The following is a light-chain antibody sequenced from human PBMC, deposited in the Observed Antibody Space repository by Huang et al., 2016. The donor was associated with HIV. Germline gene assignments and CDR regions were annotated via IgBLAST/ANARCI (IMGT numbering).Light chain of an antibody. V-gene: IGKV2-28*01. CDR2: LGC. CDR3: MQALQTPT. CDR1: QSLLHSNGYNY. Sequence: DIVMTQSPLSLPVTPGEPASISCRSSQSLLHSNGYNYLDWYLQKPGQSPQLLIYLGCNRASGGPDRFSGSGSGTDFTLKISRVEAEDVGVYYCMQALQTPTFGGGTKVEIK. J-gene: IGKJ4*01.